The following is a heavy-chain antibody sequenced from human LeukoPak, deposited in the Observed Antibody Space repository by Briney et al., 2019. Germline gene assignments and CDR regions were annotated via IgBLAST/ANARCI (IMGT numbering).Heavy chain of an antibody. V-gene: IGHV3-7*01. J-gene: IGHJ6*03. Sequence: GGSLRLSCAASGFTFSIDWMSWVRQAPGKGREWVANTKQVGREKYYVDTVKGRFTNSRDNAKKSLYLQMNSLRAEDTAVYYCARGRSGATIYYYYMDVWGKGTTVTVSS. CDR1: GFTFSIDW. CDR2: TKQVGREK. D-gene: IGHD1-26*01. CDR3: ARGRSGATIYYYYMDV.